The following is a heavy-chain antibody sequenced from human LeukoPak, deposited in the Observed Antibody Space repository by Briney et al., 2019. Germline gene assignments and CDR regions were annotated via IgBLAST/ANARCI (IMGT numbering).Heavy chain of an antibody. D-gene: IGHD6-13*01. CDR1: GYSFTSYY. Sequence: SVKVSCKASGYSFTSYYMHWVRQAPGQGLEWMGGIIPIFGTANYAQKFQGRVTITADESTSTAYMELSSLRSEDTAVYYCAGGYSSSWVYNWFDPWGQGTLVTVSS. J-gene: IGHJ5*02. V-gene: IGHV1-69*13. CDR2: IIPIFGTA. CDR3: AGGYSSSWVYNWFDP.